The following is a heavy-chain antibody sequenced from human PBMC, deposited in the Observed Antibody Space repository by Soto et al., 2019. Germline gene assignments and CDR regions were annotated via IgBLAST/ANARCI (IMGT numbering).Heavy chain of an antibody. CDR2: ISSSGSTI. V-gene: IGHV3-11*01. CDR3: ARPKYCSSTSCYGDYYYYMDV. J-gene: IGHJ6*03. D-gene: IGHD2-2*01. Sequence: GGSLRLSCAASGFTFSDYYMSWIRQAPGKGLEWVSYISSSGSTIYYADSVKGRFTISRDNAKNSLYLQMNSLRAEDTAVYYCARPKYCSSTSCYGDYYYYMDVWGKGTTVTVSS. CDR1: GFTFSDYY.